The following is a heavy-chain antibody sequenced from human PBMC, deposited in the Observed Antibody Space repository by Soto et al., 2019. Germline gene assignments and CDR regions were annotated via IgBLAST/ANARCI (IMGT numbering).Heavy chain of an antibody. D-gene: IGHD3-9*01. CDR3: TTGIYYDILTGYHNVAY. Sequence: PGGSLRLSCVASGFNLSHPWMTWVRQAAGKGLEWVGRIKSKTDGGTADYAAHVKGRATISRDDSKNKVYLQMNSLKTEETAVYYCTTGIYYDILTGYHNVAYWGQGALVTVSS. CDR2: IKSKTDGGTA. J-gene: IGHJ4*02. CDR1: GFNLSHPW. V-gene: IGHV3-15*01.